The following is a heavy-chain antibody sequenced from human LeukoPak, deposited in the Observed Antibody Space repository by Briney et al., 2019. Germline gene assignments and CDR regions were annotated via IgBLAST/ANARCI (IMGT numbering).Heavy chain of an antibody. CDR1: GDSISSGAYY. J-gene: IGHJ4*02. V-gene: IGHV4-31*03. CDR3: ARVAAATTNPRFDF. CDR2: IGYTGDT. Sequence: SETLSLTCTISGDSISSGAYYWSWVRQLPEKGLDWIGYIGYTGDTYYNPSLRSRTSISKDTSKTQFSLRLDSLTAADTAVYYCARVAAATTNPRFDFWGQGTLVTVSS. D-gene: IGHD1-1*01.